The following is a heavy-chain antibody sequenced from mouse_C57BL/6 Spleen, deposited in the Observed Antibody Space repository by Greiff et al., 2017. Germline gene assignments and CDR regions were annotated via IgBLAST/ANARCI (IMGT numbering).Heavy chain of an antibody. J-gene: IGHJ3*01. V-gene: IGHV10-3*01. Sequence: EVQVVESGGGLVQPKGSLKLSCAASGFTFNTYAMHWVRQAPGKGLEWVARIRSKSSDDAAYYADSVKDRFTISRDDSQSMLYLQMNNLKTEDTAIYYCVGENDYGEAWFAYWGQGTLVTVSA. CDR1: GFTFNTYA. D-gene: IGHD2-4*01. CDR2: IRSKSSDDAA. CDR3: VGENDYGEAWFAY.